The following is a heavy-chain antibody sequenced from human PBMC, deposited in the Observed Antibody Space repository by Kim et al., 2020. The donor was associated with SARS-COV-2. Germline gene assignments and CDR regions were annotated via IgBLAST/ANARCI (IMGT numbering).Heavy chain of an antibody. CDR2: IYYSGST. D-gene: IGHD4-17*01. CDR1: GGSISSYY. CDR3: ARRLSGDYGSYLDY. J-gene: IGHJ4*02. V-gene: IGHV4-59*13. Sequence: SETLSLTCTVSGGSISSYYWSWIRQSPGKGLEWIGYIYYSGSTNYNPSLKSRDTISVDTSKNQFSLNLSSMTAADTAVYHCARRLSGDYGSYLDYWGQGTLVTVSP.